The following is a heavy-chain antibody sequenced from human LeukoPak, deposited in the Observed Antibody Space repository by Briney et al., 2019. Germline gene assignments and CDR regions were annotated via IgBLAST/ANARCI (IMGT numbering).Heavy chain of an antibody. Sequence: GGSLRLSCAASGFTFSSYAMSWVRQAPGKGLEWVSAISGSGGSTYYADSVKGRFTISRDNSKNTLYLQMNSLGAEDTAVYYCAKDGGYCSGGSCYSPFGKYFQHWGQGTLVTVSS. CDR3: AKDGGYCSGGSCYSPFGKYFQH. D-gene: IGHD2-15*01. J-gene: IGHJ1*01. V-gene: IGHV3-23*01. CDR1: GFTFSSYA. CDR2: ISGSGGST.